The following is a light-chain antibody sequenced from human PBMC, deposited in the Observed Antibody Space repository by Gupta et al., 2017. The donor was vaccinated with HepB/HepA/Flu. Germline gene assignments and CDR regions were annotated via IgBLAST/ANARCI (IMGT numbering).Light chain of an antibody. V-gene: IGKV1-33*01. CDR1: QDISNY. Sequence: DIQLTQSPSSQSASVGDRVTISCQASQDISNYLIWYQQKPGQAPKVLIDDASNMEKGVPSRFSGSGSGTEFTFTISSRQQEDIAAYYCQKHDNRPPFTFGRGTKVEIK. CDR2: DAS. CDR3: QKHDNRPPFT. J-gene: IGKJ4*01.